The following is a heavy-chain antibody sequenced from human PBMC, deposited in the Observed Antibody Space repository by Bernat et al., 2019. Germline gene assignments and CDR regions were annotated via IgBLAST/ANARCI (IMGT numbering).Heavy chain of an antibody. J-gene: IGHJ4*02. D-gene: IGHD3-22*01. Sequence: QVQLVQSGAEVKKPGASVKVSCKASGYTFTSYGISWVRQAPGQGLEWMGWISSYNGNTNYAQKLQGRVTMTTDTSTSTAYMELRSLRSDDTAVYYCARDPPMNYDSSGFGYWGQGTLVTVSS. V-gene: IGHV1-18*01. CDR1: GYTFTSYG. CDR3: ARDPPMNYDSSGFGY. CDR2: ISSYNGNT.